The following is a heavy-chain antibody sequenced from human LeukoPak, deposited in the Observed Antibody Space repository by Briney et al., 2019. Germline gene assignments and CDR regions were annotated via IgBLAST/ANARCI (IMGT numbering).Heavy chain of an antibody. D-gene: IGHD1-20*01. Sequence: PSETLSLTCTVSGGTISRSSYYWGWIRQPPGKGLEWIGSIHYSGSTYYKPSLKSRVTISVDTSKNQFSLKLSSVTAADTAVYYCASFGYNWNDGSWGQGTLVTVSS. CDR1: GGTISRSSYY. CDR2: IHYSGST. V-gene: IGHV4-39*07. J-gene: IGHJ4*02. CDR3: ASFGYNWNDGS.